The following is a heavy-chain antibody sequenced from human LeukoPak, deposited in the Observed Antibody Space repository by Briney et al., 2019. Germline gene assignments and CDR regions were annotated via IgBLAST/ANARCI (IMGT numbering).Heavy chain of an antibody. J-gene: IGHJ5*02. D-gene: IGHD3-10*01. CDR2: ITTYNGDA. Sequence: GASVKVSCKASGYAFTTYGISWVRQAPGQGLEWMGWITTYNGDANYAQKLQGRVIMTRDTSTSTAYMELRSLRSDDRTVYYCARGGGGLGDNWFDPWGQGTLVTVSS. CDR1: GYAFTTYG. CDR3: ARGGGGLGDNWFDP. V-gene: IGHV1-18*01.